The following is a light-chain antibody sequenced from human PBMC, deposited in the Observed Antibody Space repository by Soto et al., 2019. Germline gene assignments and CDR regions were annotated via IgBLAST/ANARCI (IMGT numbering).Light chain of an antibody. CDR1: QRVDTTF. CDR2: GAS. V-gene: IGKV3-20*01. Sequence: EIVLTQSPGSLSLSPGQRATLSCRASQRVDTTFFAWYQKKPGQATRLLIYGASKRATGIPDRFSGSGSGTDFTLIISRLEPEDFAVYYCQQYMSSVTFGQGTKVEIK. J-gene: IGKJ1*01. CDR3: QQYMSSVT.